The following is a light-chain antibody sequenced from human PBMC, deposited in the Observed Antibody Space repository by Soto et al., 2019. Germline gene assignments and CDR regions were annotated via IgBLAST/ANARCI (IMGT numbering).Light chain of an antibody. V-gene: IGKV3-15*01. CDR1: QSVTSN. CDR2: GAS. J-gene: IGKJ1*01. Sequence: EIVMTQSPATLSVSPGVRATLSCRASQSVTSNLAWYQQKPGQAPRLLIYGASTRATGVPARFSGSGSGTDFTLTIRSLQSEDFVVYYRQQYNNWPRTFGQGTKVEIK. CDR3: QQYNNWPRT.